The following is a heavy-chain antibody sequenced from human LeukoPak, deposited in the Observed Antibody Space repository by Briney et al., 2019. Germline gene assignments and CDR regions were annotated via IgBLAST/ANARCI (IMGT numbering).Heavy chain of an antibody. CDR3: ARDVGDL. Sequence: GGSLRLSCAPSGFTFSTYWMGWVRQAPGKGLEWLASINQGGSEKYYVDSVKGRFTISRDNAKNSLFLQMNSLRAEDTAVYYCARDVGDLWGQGTLVTVSS. D-gene: IGHD2-21*02. CDR1: GFTFSTYW. V-gene: IGHV3-7*01. J-gene: IGHJ4*02. CDR2: INQGGSEK.